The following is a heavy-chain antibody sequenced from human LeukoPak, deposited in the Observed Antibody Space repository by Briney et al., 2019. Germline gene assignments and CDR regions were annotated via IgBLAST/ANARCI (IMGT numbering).Heavy chain of an antibody. D-gene: IGHD3-22*01. Sequence: SVKVSCKASGGTFSSYAISWVRQAPGQGLEWMGGIIPIFGTANYAQKFQGRVTITADESTSTAYMELSSLRSEDTAVYYCARDIRVEYDSSGYYHDAFDIWGQGTMVTVSS. J-gene: IGHJ3*02. V-gene: IGHV1-69*13. CDR1: GGTFSSYA. CDR2: IIPIFGTA. CDR3: ARDIRVEYDSSGYYHDAFDI.